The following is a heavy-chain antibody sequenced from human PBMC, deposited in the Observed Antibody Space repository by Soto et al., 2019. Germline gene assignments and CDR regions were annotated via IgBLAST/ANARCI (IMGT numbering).Heavy chain of an antibody. CDR1: GFTFSSYW. CDR2: MNEDGGTR. V-gene: IGHV3-74*02. J-gene: IGHJ6*02. D-gene: IGHD1-1*01. CDR3: ASDLSVRADV. Sequence: EVQLVESGGGLVRPGGSLRLSCEASGFTFSSYWMHWVRQAPGKGLVWVSRMNEDGGTRDYADSVKGRFTISRDNAKKPFYLQMNSLRVEDTAVYYCASDLSVRADVWGQGTTVTVSS.